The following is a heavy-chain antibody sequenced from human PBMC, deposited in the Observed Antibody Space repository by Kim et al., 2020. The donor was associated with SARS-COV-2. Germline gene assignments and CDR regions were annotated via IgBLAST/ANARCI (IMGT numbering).Heavy chain of an antibody. CDR2: IRTNTYGGTG. Sequence: GGSLRLSCTASGFTFSDYYMAWVRLAHGKGLEWVGLIRTNTYGGTGEYAPSVKDRFTVSRDDSNSVAYLQLNSLRSEDTAVYYCARSRRASEYMDVWGKG. CDR3: ARSRRASEYMDV. J-gene: IGHJ6*03. CDR1: GFTFSDYY. D-gene: IGHD3-16*01. V-gene: IGHV3-49*04.